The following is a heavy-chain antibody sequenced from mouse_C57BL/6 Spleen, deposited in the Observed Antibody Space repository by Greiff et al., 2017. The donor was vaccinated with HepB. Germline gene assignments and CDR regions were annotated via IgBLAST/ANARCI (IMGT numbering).Heavy chain of an antibody. Sequence: EVKLMESGGDLVKPGGSLKLSCAASGFTFSSYGMSWVRQTPDKRLEWVATISSGGSYTYYPDSVKGRFTISRDNAKNTLYLQMSSLKSEDTAMYYCARHSGVTGKGYAMDYWGQGTSVTVSS. J-gene: IGHJ4*01. CDR1: GFTFSSYG. V-gene: IGHV5-6*01. CDR2: ISSGGSYT. CDR3: ARHSGVTGKGYAMDY. D-gene: IGHD4-1*01.